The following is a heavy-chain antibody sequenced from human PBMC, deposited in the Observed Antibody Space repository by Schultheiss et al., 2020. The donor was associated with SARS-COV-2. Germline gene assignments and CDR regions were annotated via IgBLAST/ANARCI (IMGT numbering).Heavy chain of an antibody. J-gene: IGHJ5*02. CDR1: GYTFTSYY. D-gene: IGHD5-24*01. CDR2: INPSGGST. V-gene: IGHV1-46*01. Sequence: ASVKVSCKASGYTFTSYYMHWVRQAPGQGLEWMGIINPSGGSTSYAQKFQGRVTMTRDTSTSTVYMELSSLRSDDTAVYYCARDLRAFRFDPWGQGTLVTVSS. CDR3: ARDLRAFRFDP.